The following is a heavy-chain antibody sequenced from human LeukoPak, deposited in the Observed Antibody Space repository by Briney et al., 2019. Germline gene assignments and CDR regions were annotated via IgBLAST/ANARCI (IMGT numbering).Heavy chain of an antibody. CDR2: ISSSSSHI. V-gene: IGHV3-21*01. CDR3: ARELGVGVIGDAFDI. CDR1: GFAFSRYS. J-gene: IGHJ3*02. D-gene: IGHD3-22*01. Sequence: GGSLRLSCAGSGFAFSRYSMNWVRQAPGRGLEWVSSISSSSSHIYYADSVKGRFTISKDNAKNTLYLQMNGLRAEDTAVYYCARELGVGVIGDAFDIWGQGTVVTVSS.